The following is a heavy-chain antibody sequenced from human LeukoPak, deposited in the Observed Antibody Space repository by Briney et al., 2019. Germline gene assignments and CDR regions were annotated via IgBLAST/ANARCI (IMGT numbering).Heavy chain of an antibody. CDR1: GYTFTSYG. Sequence: AAVKVSCKASGYTFTSYGISRVRQGPGQGIEWIGLISAYNGNTNYAQKLQSRITMTTDTATSTAYMELRSLRSDDTAVYSCATDRRYSWSWKPRPHDAFDIWGQGTMVTVSS. V-gene: IGHV1-18*01. CDR3: ATDRRYSWSWKPRPHDAFDI. CDR2: ISAYNGNT. J-gene: IGHJ3*02. D-gene: IGHD6-13*01.